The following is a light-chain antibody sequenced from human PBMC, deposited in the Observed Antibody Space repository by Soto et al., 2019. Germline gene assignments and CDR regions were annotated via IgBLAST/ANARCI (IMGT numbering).Light chain of an antibody. V-gene: IGKV4-1*01. CDR1: QSVLSTSKHKNF. Sequence: DIVMTQSPDSLAVSLGERATINCKSSQSVLSTSKHKNFLAGYQQIPGQPPRLLIYWASTRESGVPDRFSRGVSGTDFTLTISGLQAEEEAVYYCQQYYTSLWTFGQGTKVEIK. CDR2: WAS. J-gene: IGKJ1*01. CDR3: QQYYTSLWT.